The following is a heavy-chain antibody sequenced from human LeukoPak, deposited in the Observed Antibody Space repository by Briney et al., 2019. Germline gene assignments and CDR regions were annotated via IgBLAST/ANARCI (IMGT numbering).Heavy chain of an antibody. CDR2: INHSGST. CDR3: ARGLSPRINMVRGVRPPFRGVFDY. CDR1: GFTFRNAW. D-gene: IGHD3-10*01. J-gene: IGHJ4*02. Sequence: GSLRLSCAASGFTFRNAWMSWVRQPPGKGLEWIGEINHSGSTNYNPSLKSRVTISVDTSKNQFSLKLSSVTAADTAVYYCARGLSPRINMVRGVRPPFRGVFDYWGQGTLVTVSS. V-gene: IGHV4-34*01.